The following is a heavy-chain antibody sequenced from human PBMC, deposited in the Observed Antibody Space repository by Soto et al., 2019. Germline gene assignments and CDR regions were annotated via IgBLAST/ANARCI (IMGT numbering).Heavy chain of an antibody. Sequence: PSETLSLTCAVYGGSFTGNYWNWIRQPPGKGLELIGEINHSGTTNYNPSLKSRVTISVDTSKNQFSLNLTSVTVADTAVYYCARGGRGSGTYYKIPKWSDPGGQGTLVIVSS. J-gene: IGHJ5*02. V-gene: IGHV4-34*01. CDR1: GGSFTGNY. CDR2: INHSGTT. CDR3: ARGGRGSGTYYKIPKWSDP. D-gene: IGHD3-10*01.